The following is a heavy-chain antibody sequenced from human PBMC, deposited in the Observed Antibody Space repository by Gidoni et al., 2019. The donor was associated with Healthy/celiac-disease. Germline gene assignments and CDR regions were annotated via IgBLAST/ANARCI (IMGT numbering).Heavy chain of an antibody. J-gene: IGHJ6*02. D-gene: IGHD2-15*01. CDR2: RIPIFGTA. Sequence: QVQLVQSGAEVMQPGSSVTVSCNASGGTFSSYAISWVRQAPGQGLEWMGGRIPIFGTANYAQKFQGRVTITADESTSTAYMELSSLRSEDTAVYYCARDPYCSGGSCYSGVYYYGMDVWGQGTTVTVSS. V-gene: IGHV1-69*01. CDR1: GGTFSSYA. CDR3: ARDPYCSGGSCYSGVYYYGMDV.